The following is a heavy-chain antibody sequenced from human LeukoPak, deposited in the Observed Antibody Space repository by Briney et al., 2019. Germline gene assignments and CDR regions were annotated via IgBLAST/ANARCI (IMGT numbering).Heavy chain of an antibody. D-gene: IGHD3-22*01. V-gene: IGHV1-2*06. Sequence: ASVKVSCKASGYTFTGYYMHWVRQAPGQGLGWMGRINPNSGGTNYAQKFQGRVTMTRDTSISTAYMELSRLRSDDTAVYYCARGLHYDSSGYHDAFDIWGQGTMVTVSS. CDR1: GYTFTGYY. CDR3: ARGLHYDSSGYHDAFDI. CDR2: INPNSGGT. J-gene: IGHJ3*02.